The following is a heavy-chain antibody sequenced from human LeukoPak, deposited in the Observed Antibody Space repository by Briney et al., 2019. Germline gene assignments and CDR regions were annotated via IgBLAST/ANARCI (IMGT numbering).Heavy chain of an antibody. V-gene: IGHV3-21*04. J-gene: IGHJ4*02. D-gene: IGHD1-26*01. CDR3: AKGPFVFESGSYLIDY. CDR2: IDYDGSHI. Sequence: GGSLRLSCAGSGFTFSTSAMNWVRQVPGKGLEWVSSIDYDGSHIYYSASVKGRFSISRDNARDSVYLQMDSLRAEDTAVYYCAKGPFVFESGSYLIDYWGQGTLVTVSS. CDR1: GFTFSTSA.